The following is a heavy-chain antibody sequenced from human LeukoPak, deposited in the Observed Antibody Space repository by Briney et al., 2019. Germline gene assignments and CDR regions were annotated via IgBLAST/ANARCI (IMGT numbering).Heavy chain of an antibody. V-gene: IGHV4-38-2*02. D-gene: IGHD3-22*01. J-gene: IGHJ4*02. Sequence: SETLSLTCSVSGYSISSGYYWGWIRPSPGKGLEWIGSMYHSGSTYYNPSLKSRVTISIDTSKNHLSLKVASVTAADTAVYYCASGYYYRNDYWGQGTLVIVSS. CDR3: ASGYYYRNDY. CDR1: GYSISSGYY. CDR2: MYHSGST.